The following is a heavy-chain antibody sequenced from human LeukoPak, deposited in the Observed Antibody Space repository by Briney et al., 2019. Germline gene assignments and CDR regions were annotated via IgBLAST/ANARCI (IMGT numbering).Heavy chain of an antibody. D-gene: IGHD4-17*01. CDR2: ISDSGST. J-gene: IGHJ4*02. Sequence: SETLSLTCTVSGGSISGYYWSWVRQPPGKGLEWIGYISDSGSTNYNPSLKSRVTMSLDTSKNQFSLTLNSVTAADTAVYYCARSAPSVTSYYFDSWGQGTLVTVSS. CDR3: ARSAPSVTSYYFDS. V-gene: IGHV4-59*12. CDR1: GGSISGYY.